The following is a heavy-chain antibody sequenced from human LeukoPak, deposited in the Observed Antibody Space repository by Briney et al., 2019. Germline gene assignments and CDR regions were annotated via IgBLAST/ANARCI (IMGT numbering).Heavy chain of an antibody. CDR1: GYNFRNFG. CDR3: ARWAGSGFYYFDY. CDR2: ISAYDGKT. Sequence: ASAKVSCKASGYNFRNFGISWVRQAPGQGLEWMGWISAYDGKTNYAVRLQGRVTMTTDTSATTAYMELRSLRSDDTAVYYCARWAGSGFYYFDYWGQGTLVTVSS. D-gene: IGHD1-26*01. J-gene: IGHJ4*02. V-gene: IGHV1-18*01.